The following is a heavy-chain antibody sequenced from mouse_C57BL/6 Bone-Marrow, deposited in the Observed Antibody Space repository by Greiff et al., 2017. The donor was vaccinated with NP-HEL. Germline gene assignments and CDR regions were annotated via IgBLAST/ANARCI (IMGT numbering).Heavy chain of an antibody. CDR2: SRNKANDYTT. Sequence: DVQLVESGGGLVQSGRSLRLSCATSGFTFSDFYMEWVRQAPGKGLEWIAASRNKANDYTTEYSASVKGRFIVSRDTSQSILYLQMNALRAEDTAIYYCARDAPFDGAMDYWGQGTSVTVSS. CDR3: ARDAPFDGAMDY. J-gene: IGHJ4*01. CDR1: GFTFSDFY. V-gene: IGHV7-1*01.